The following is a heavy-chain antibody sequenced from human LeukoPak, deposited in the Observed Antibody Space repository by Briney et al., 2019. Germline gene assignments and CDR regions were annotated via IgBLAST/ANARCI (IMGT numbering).Heavy chain of an antibody. D-gene: IGHD2-2*01. J-gene: IGHJ4*02. CDR1: GGSISSGSYY. Sequence: SQTLSLTCTVSGGSISSGSYYWSWIRQPAGKGLEWIGRIYTSGSTNYNPSLKSRVTISVDTSKNQFSLKLSSVTAADTAVYYCAKDHPPYCSGTSCYPFDYWGQGTLVTVSS. CDR2: IYTSGST. CDR3: AKDHPPYCSGTSCYPFDY. V-gene: IGHV4-61*02.